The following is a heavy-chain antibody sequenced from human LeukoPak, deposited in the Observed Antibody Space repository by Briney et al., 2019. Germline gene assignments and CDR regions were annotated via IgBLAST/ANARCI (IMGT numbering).Heavy chain of an antibody. CDR2: INHSGST. V-gene: IGHV4-34*01. Sequence: SETLSLTCAVYGGSFSGYCWSWIRQPPGKGLEWIGEINHSGSTNYNPSLKSRVTISVDTSKNQFSLKLSSVTVADTAVYYCARGRGAYYDFWSGYQLTPGAVDYWGQGTLVTVSS. D-gene: IGHD3-3*01. CDR1: GGSFSGYC. J-gene: IGHJ4*02. CDR3: ARGRGAYYDFWSGYQLTPGAVDY.